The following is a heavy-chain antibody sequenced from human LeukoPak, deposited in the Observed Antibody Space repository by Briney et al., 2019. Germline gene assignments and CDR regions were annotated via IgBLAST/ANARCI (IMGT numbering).Heavy chain of an antibody. J-gene: IGHJ6*02. CDR3: ARHCSSTSCYLGMDV. D-gene: IGHD2-2*01. Sequence: ASVKVSCKASGYTFTSYGISWVRQAPGQGLEWMGWISAYNGNTKYAQKVQGRVTMTTDTSTSTAYMELRSLRSDDTAVYYCARHCSSTSCYLGMDVWGQGTTVTVSS. V-gene: IGHV1-18*01. CDR2: ISAYNGNT. CDR1: GYTFTSYG.